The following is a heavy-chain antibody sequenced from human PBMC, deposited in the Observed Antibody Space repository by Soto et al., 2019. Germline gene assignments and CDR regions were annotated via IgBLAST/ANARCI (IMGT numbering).Heavy chain of an antibody. V-gene: IGHV1-2*04. CDR3: ARTGTMIVDAFDI. J-gene: IGHJ3*02. CDR2: INPNSGGT. Sequence: ASVKVACKASRYTFTGYYMHWVRQAPGQGLEWMGWINPNSGGTNYAQKFQGWVTMTRDTSISTAYMELSRLRSDDTAVYYCARTGTMIVDAFDIWGQGTIVTVSS. D-gene: IGHD3-22*01. CDR1: RYTFTGYY.